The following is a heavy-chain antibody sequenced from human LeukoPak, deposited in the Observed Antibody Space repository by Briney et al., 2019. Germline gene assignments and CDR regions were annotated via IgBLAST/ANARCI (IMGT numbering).Heavy chain of an antibody. CDR1: GFTFSSYS. Sequence: TGGSLRLSCAVSGFTFSSYSMTWVRQAPGKGLEYVSSITTTSSYKYSADSVKGRFTISRDNAKNSLYLQMNSLRAEDTAVYYCARLEGNAMTYWGQGTLVTVSS. CDR2: ITTTSSYK. D-gene: IGHD1-1*01. J-gene: IGHJ4*02. V-gene: IGHV3-21*01. CDR3: ARLEGNAMTY.